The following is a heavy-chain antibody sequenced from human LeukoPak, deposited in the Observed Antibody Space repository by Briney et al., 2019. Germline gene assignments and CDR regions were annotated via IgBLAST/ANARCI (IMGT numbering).Heavy chain of an antibody. D-gene: IGHD6-13*01. CDR1: GGSISSGGYY. CDR2: IYYSGST. Sequence: PSQTLSLTCTVSGGSISSGGYYWRWIRQHPGKGLEWIGYIYYSGSTYYNPSLKSRVTISVDTSKNQFSLKLSSVTAADTAVYYCAREARGLRVISSGYYFDYWGQGTLVTVSS. J-gene: IGHJ4*02. V-gene: IGHV4-31*03. CDR3: AREARGLRVISSGYYFDY.